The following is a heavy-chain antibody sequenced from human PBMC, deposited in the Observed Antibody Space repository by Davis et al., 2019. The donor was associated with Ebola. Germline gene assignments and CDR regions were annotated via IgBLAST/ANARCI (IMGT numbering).Heavy chain of an antibody. CDR1: GFTFSSYW. Sequence: HTGGSLRLSCAASGFTFSSYWMHWVRQAPGKGLVWVSRINSDGSSTSYADSVKGRFTISRDNAKNTLYLQMNSLRAEDTAVYYCARGKELRYFACMDVWGQGTTVTVSS. CDR2: INSDGSST. J-gene: IGHJ6*02. V-gene: IGHV3-74*01. CDR3: ARGKELRYFACMDV. D-gene: IGHD3-9*01.